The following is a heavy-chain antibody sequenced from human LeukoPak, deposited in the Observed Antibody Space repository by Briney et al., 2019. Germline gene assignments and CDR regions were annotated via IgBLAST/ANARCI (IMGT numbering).Heavy chain of an antibody. CDR2: INHSGST. D-gene: IGHD6-13*01. J-gene: IGHJ6*02. V-gene: IGHV4-34*01. CDR3: ARAVAAAGTGEDV. CDR1: GGSISSYY. Sequence: SETLSLTCTVSGGSISSYYWSWIRQPPGKGLEWIGEINHSGSTNYNPSLKSRVTISVDTSKNQFSLKLSSVTAADTAVYYCARAVAAAGTGEDVWGQGTTVTVSS.